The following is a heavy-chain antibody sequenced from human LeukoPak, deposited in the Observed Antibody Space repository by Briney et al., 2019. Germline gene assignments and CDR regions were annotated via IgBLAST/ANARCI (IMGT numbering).Heavy chain of an antibody. CDR1: GFTFTSYS. D-gene: IGHD1-7*01. CDR3: ARKAQYNGHYPLDY. Sequence: QPGGSLRLSCVASGFTFTSYSMSWVRQAPGKGLEWVSGTSDRGDYTYYADSVKGRFTISRDSSKNTLFLQMNSLRAEDTALYFCARKAQYNGHYPLDYWGQGTLVTVSS. V-gene: IGHV3-23*01. J-gene: IGHJ4*02. CDR2: TSDRGDYT.